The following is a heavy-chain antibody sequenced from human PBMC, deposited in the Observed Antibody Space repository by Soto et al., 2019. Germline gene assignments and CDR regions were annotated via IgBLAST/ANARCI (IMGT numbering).Heavy chain of an antibody. CDR1: GYTFTSYG. D-gene: IGHD3-9*01. Sequence: WASVKVSCKASGYTFTSYGISWVRQAPGQGLEWVGWISGYNGNTKNAQKVQGRVTMTTDTSTSTAYMELRSLRSDDTAVYYCGRDNEILTGYPDYWGQGTQVTVSS. CDR3: GRDNEILTGYPDY. V-gene: IGHV1-18*04. CDR2: ISGYNGNT. J-gene: IGHJ4*02.